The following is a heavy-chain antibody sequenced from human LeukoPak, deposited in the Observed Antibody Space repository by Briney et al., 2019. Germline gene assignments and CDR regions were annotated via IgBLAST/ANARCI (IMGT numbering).Heavy chain of an antibody. V-gene: IGHV3-74*01. CDR1: GFTFSTYW. D-gene: IGHD3-10*01. J-gene: IGHJ4*02. CDR2: INSDGSST. CDR3: ARDGWRGGSYYMDD. Sequence: GGSLRLSCAASGFTFSTYWMHWVRQAPGKGLVWVSRINSDGSSTTYADSGKGRFTISRDNAKNTLYLQMNSLRAEDTAVYYCARDGWRGGSYYMDDWGQGTLVTVSS.